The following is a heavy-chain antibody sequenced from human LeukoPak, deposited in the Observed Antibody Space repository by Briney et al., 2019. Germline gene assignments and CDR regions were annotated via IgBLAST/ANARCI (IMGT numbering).Heavy chain of an antibody. D-gene: IGHD5-24*01. CDR3: ARGVEMATIYDY. CDR2: IYYSGST. Sequence: GSLRLSCAASGFTFSSYAMSWVRQPPGKGLEWIGSIYYSGSTYYNPSLKSRVTISLDTSKNQFSLKLSSVTAADTAVYYCARGVEMATIYDYWGQGTLVTVSS. CDR1: GFTFSSYA. V-gene: IGHV4-38-2*01. J-gene: IGHJ4*02.